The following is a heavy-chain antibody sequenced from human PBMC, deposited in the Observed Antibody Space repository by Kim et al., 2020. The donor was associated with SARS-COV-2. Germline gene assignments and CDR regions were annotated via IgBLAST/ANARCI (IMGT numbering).Heavy chain of an antibody. CDR3: ALTAAGIATHYYYGMDV. D-gene: IGHD6-13*01. J-gene: IGHJ6*02. V-gene: IGHV3-48*02. Sequence: VKGRFTISRDNAKNSLYLQMNSLRDEDTAVYYCALTAAGIATHYYYGMDVWGQGTTVTVSS.